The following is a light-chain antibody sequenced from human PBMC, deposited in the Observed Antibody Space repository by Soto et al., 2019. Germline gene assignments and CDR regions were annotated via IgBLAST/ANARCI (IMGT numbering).Light chain of an antibody. J-gene: IGLJ2*01. CDR1: RSDVGGYKY. Sequence: QSALTQPRSVSGSPGQSVAISCTGSRSDVGGYKYVSWYQQFPGKAPKLIIYDVSRRPSGVPDRFSGSKSGNTASLTISRLQAEDEGDYYCCSYGGGRTPLGFGGGTKLTVL. V-gene: IGLV2-11*01. CDR3: CSYGGGRTPLG. CDR2: DVS.